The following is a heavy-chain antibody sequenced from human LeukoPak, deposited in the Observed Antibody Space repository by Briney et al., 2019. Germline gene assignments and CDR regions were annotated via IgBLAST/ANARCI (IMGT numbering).Heavy chain of an antibody. CDR1: GDSVSSNSAA. CDR3: ARDPTGDVGFDY. D-gene: IGHD7-27*01. CDR2: TYYRSKWYN. Sequence: SQTLSLTCAISGDSVSSNSAAWNWIRQSPSRGLEWLGRTYYRSKWYNGYAVSVKSRITISPDTSKNEFSLQLNSMTPEDTAVYYCARDPTGDVGFDYWGQGTLVTVSS. J-gene: IGHJ4*02. V-gene: IGHV6-1*01.